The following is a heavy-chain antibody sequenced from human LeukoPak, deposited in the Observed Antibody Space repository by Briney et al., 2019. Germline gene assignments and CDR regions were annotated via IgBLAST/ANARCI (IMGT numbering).Heavy chain of an antibody. Sequence: EASVKVSCKASGGTFSSYAISWVRQAPGQGLEWMGGIIPIFGTANYAQKFQGRVTITADESTSTAYMELSSLRSEDTAVYYCATHGELRFFAYFQHWGQGTLVTVSS. CDR3: ATHGELRFFAYFQH. V-gene: IGHV1-69*01. CDR1: GGTFSSYA. D-gene: IGHD3-3*01. J-gene: IGHJ1*01. CDR2: IIPIFGTA.